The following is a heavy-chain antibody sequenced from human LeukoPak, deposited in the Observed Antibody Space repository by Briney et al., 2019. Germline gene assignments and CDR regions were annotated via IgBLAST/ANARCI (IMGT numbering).Heavy chain of an antibody. Sequence: GGSLRLSCAASGFNFSDSAMHWVRQASGKGPEWVGRIRSKTNGFATVFAASVKDRFIISRDDSKNTLYLQMNSLKTEDTAVYYCTTVTIFGVVIIPYDYWGQGTLVTVSS. CDR3: TTVTIFGVVIIPYDY. CDR1: GFNFSDSA. D-gene: IGHD3-3*01. J-gene: IGHJ4*02. CDR2: IRSKTNGFAT. V-gene: IGHV3-73*01.